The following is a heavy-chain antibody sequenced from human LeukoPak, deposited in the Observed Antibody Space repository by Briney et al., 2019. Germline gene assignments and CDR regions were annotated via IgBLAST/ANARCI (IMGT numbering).Heavy chain of an antibody. V-gene: IGHV3-13*01. D-gene: IGHD1-26*01. CDR3: VRIRTREHQYGMDV. Sequence: GGSLRLSCAASGFTFTDYDMHWVRQVTGKGLEWVSAFESVGNTYYSDSVEGRFVISRDVVRSSLYLHMHSLRDGDTAVYYCVRIRTREHQYGMDVWGQGTTVTVSS. CDR2: FESVGNT. J-gene: IGHJ6*02. CDR1: GFTFTDYD.